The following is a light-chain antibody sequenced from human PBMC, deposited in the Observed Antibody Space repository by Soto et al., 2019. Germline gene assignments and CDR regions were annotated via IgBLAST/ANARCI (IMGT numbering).Light chain of an antibody. J-gene: IGLJ3*02. CDR2: SND. V-gene: IGLV1-44*01. CDR1: NSNIGSHT. CDR3: SAWDDSLYLV. Sequence: QSVLTQPPSASGTPGQTITISCSGSNSNIGSHTVNWYQHLPGTAPKLLIYSNDQRPSGVPDRFSGSKSGTSASLAIYGLQSEDEDDYYCSAWDDSLYLVFGEGTKLTVL.